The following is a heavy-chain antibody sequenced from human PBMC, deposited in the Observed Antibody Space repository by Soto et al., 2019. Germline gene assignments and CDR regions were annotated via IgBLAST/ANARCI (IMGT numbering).Heavy chain of an antibody. D-gene: IGHD3-10*02. V-gene: IGHV1-69*13. Sequence: ASVKVSCKASGGTFSSYAISWVRQAPGQGLAWMGGIIPIFGTANDAQKFQGRVTINADESTNTAYMAPSRRSAEAETVYYCARVSKALCNDAWGQGTLVTVS. CDR1: GGTFSSYA. CDR3: ARVSKALCNDA. J-gene: IGHJ5*02. CDR2: IIPIFGTA.